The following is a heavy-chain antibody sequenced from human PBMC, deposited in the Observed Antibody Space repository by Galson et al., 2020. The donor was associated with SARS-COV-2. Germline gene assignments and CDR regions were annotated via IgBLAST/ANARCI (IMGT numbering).Heavy chain of an antibody. CDR3: ARAQVVRGWYDAFDI. J-gene: IGHJ3*02. Sequence: SETLSLTCTVSGASISRGGYSWSWIRQHPGKGLEWIGYISYSGSTSYNPSLKSLLTISVDTSKNQFSLNLRSVSATDTAVYYCARAQVVRGWYDAFDIWGQGTMVTVSS. D-gene: IGHD3-10*01. CDR2: ISYSGST. CDR1: GASISRGGYS. V-gene: IGHV4-31*01.